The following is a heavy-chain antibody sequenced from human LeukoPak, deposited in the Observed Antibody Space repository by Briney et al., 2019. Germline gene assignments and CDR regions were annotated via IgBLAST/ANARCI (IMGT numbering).Heavy chain of an antibody. CDR3: ATSYYYDSSGYLDY. J-gene: IGHJ4*02. CDR2: INSDGSST. D-gene: IGHD3-22*01. Sequence: GGSLRLSCAASGFTFSSYWMHWVRQAPGKGLVWVSRINSDGSSTSYADSVKGRFTISRDNAKNTLYLQMNSLRAEDTAVYYCATSYYYDSSGYLDYWGQGTLVTVSS. CDR1: GFTFSSYW. V-gene: IGHV3-74*01.